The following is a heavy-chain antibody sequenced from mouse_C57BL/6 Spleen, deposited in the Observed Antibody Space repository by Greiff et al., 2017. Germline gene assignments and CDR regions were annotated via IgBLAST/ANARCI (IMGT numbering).Heavy chain of an antibody. V-gene: IGHV5-16*01. Sequence: EVQVVESEGGLVQPGSSMKLSCTASGFTFSDYYMAWVRQVPEKGLEWVANINYDGSSTYYLDSLKSRFIISRDNAKNILYLQMSSLKSEDTATYYCARGAQAFDYWGQGTTLTVSS. CDR2: INYDGSST. D-gene: IGHD3-2*02. CDR3: ARGAQAFDY. CDR1: GFTFSDYY. J-gene: IGHJ2*01.